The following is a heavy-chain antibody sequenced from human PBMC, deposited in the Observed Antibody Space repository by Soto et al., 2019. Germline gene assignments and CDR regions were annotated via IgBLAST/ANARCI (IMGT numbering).Heavy chain of an antibody. V-gene: IGHV1-18*04. CDR1: GSTFTTYG. CDR2: LSTWKDDK. D-gene: IGHD3-16*01. CDR3: ARVNSDYAVDY. J-gene: IGHJ4*02. Sequence: QVQLVQSGAEVKEPGASVKVSCKASGSTFTTYGFSWVRQAPGQRPEWMGGLSTWKDDKRDAQKFRDRVTMTIDTSTSTAYMEFRSLRSDYTAVYFCARVNSDYAVDYWGQGTLVTVSS.